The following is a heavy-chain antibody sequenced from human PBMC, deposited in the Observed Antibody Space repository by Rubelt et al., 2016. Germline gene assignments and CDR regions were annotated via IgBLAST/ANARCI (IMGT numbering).Heavy chain of an antibody. V-gene: IGHV3-33*01. CDR1: GFTFSSYG. D-gene: IGHD1-26*01. Sequence: GGVVQPGSSLRLSCAASGFTFSSYGMHWVRQAPGKGLEWVAVIWYDGSNKYYADSVKGRFTISRDNSKNTLYLQMNSLRAEDTAVYYCARGGMGGSTGYFDYWGQGTLVTVSS. CDR3: ARGGMGGSTGYFDY. CDR2: IWYDGSNK. J-gene: IGHJ4*02.